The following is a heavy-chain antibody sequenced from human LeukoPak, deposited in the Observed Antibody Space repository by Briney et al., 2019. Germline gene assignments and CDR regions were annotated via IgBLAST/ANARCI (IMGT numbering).Heavy chain of an antibody. Sequence: GGSLRLSCAASGFTFGSYTVNWVRQAPGKGLEWVSIISGSVDNTYYADSVKGRFTISRDNSKNTLYLQMNSLRVEDTAVYYCAASRTKRFYYWGQGTLVTVSS. CDR3: AASRTKRFYY. V-gene: IGHV3-23*01. J-gene: IGHJ4*02. CDR1: GFTFGSYT. CDR2: ISGSVDNT.